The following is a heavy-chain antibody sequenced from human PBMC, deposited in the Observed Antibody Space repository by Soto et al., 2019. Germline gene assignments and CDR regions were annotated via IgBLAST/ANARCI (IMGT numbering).Heavy chain of an antibody. CDR2: IYYSGTT. V-gene: IGHV4-59*01. Sequence: QVQLQESGPGLVRPSETLSLTCTVSGGSISGYYWSWIRQPPGKGLEWIGYIYYSGTTSYNPSLNSRVTMLVDTSKNPFSLQVNSVTAADTAVYYCARESYYGSGATVVAYWGQGTLVTVSS. CDR3: ARESYYGSGATVVAY. CDR1: GGSISGYY. D-gene: IGHD3-10*01. J-gene: IGHJ4*02.